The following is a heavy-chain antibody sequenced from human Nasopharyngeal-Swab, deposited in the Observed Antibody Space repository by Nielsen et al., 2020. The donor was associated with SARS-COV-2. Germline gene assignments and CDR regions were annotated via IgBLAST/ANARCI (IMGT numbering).Heavy chain of an antibody. CDR3: ARDLVVVAATPDY. J-gene: IGHJ4*02. D-gene: IGHD2-15*01. CDR1: GFTFSSYS. V-gene: IGHV3-21*01. Sequence: GESLKISCAASGFTFSSYSMNWVRQAPGKGLEWVSSISSSSSSYIYYADSVKGRFTISRDNAKNSLYLQMNSLRAEDTAVYYCARDLVVVAATPDYWGQGTLVTVSS. CDR2: ISSSSSSYI.